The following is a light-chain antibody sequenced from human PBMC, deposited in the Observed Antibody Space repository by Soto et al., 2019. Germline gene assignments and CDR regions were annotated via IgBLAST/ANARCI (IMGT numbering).Light chain of an antibody. CDR3: HQYSSSPWT. CDR2: WAF. V-gene: IGKV4-1*01. Sequence: DIVMTQSPDSLAVSLGERATFNCKSSQSVLYSSNNKNYLAWYQQEPGLPPQLLIYWAFTRESGVPERFSGGGSEADFTLTISSLQPEDVATYYCHQYSSSPWTFGQGTKVDIK. J-gene: IGKJ1*01. CDR1: QSVLYSSNNKNY.